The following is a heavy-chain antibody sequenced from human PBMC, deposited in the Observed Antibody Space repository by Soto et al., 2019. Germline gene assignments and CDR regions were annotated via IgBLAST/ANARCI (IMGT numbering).Heavy chain of an antibody. CDR1: GGSISSYY. Sequence: SSETLSLTCTVSGGSISSYYWSWIRQPPGKGLEWIGYIYYSGSTNYNPSLKSRVTISVDTSKNQFSLKLSSVTAADTAVYYCARGSTVTYFDYWGQGTLVTVSS. CDR2: IYYSGST. D-gene: IGHD4-4*01. CDR3: ARGSTVTYFDY. V-gene: IGHV4-59*01. J-gene: IGHJ4*02.